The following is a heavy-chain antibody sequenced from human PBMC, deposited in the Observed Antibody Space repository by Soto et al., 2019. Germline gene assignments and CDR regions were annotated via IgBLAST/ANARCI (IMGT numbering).Heavy chain of an antibody. CDR1: GFTFSSYG. D-gene: IGHD3-22*01. CDR3: AKRYYYDSSGYYPWYYYGMDV. Sequence: AGGSLRLSCAASGFTFSSYGMHWVRQAPGKGLEWVAVISYDGSNKYYADSVKGRFTISRDNSKNTLYLQMNSLRAEDTAVYYCAKRYYYDSSGYYPWYYYGMDVWGQGTTVTVSS. J-gene: IGHJ6*02. CDR2: ISYDGSNK. V-gene: IGHV3-30*18.